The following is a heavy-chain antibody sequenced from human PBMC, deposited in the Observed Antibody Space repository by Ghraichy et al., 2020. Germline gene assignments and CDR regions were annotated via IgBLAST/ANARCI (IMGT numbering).Heavy chain of an antibody. J-gene: IGHJ5*02. CDR3: ARGRRYYHISGPTVDWFDP. CDR1: GGSISDYY. D-gene: IGHD3-22*01. CDR2: FYYSGSTR. V-gene: IGHV4-59*01. Sequence: TLSLTCTVSGGSISDYYWSWIRQPPGKGLEWIGHFYYSGSTRYYNPSLRSRVTMSIDTSESQFTLKLTSVTAADTAVYYCARGRRYYHISGPTVDWFDPWGQGTLVTVSS.